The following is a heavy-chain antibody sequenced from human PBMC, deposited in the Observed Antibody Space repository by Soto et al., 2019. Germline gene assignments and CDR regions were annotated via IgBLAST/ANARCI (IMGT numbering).Heavy chain of an antibody. Sequence: QLHLQESGPGLVKPSETLSLSCIVSGGSISRSPYSWAWLRQPPGQGLEWIGTIFYSGDSYYSASLQSRVSISVDTSKEQFSLKVRSVTAADTAVYYCARHAAARRADVVAFQVWGQGPPVTVSS. D-gene: IGHD5-18*01. J-gene: IGHJ3*01. CDR2: IFYSGDS. CDR1: GGSISRSPYS. V-gene: IGHV4-39*01. CDR3: ARHAAARRADVVAFQV.